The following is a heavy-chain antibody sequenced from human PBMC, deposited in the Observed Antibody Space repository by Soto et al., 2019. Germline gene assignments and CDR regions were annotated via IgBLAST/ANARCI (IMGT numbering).Heavy chain of an antibody. J-gene: IGHJ3*02. V-gene: IGHV3-30-3*01. D-gene: IGHD2-21*02. CDR3: ARGGEAYGGGDCYSGAFEI. CDR1: GFTFSSFA. CDR2: VSHDGSIK. Sequence: QVQLVESGGGVVQPGRSLRLSCAASGFTFSSFAMHWVRQSPGKGLEWVALVSHDGSIKYYADSVKGRFTISRDNSMSTMYLQMNSLGTEDTTVYYCARGGEAYGGGDCYSGAFEIWGQGTMVTVSS.